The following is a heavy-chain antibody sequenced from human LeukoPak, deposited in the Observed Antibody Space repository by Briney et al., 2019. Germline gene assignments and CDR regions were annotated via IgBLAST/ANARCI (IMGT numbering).Heavy chain of an antibody. J-gene: IGHJ3*02. CDR2: IKKDGSEK. CDR3: ARDSNYYDSSAYYDTFDI. D-gene: IGHD3-22*01. V-gene: IGHV3-7*01. Sequence: GGSLTLSCEASGFSLNTYWMAWVRDAPGKGLEWVANIKKDGSEKHYVDSVKGRFTISRDNAKNSLYLQMSGLRAEDSAVYYCARDSNYYDSSAYYDTFDIWGQGTTVTVSS. CDR1: GFSLNTYW.